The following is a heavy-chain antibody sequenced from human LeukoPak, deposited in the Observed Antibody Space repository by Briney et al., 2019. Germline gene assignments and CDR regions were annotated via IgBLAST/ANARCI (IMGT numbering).Heavy chain of an antibody. CDR3: AKGVVVPAAFAWFDP. V-gene: IGHV3-30*02. CDR2: IRYDGSNK. D-gene: IGHD2-2*01. Sequence: PGGCLRLSWAAAGFTFSSYGMHWVRQAPGKGLGWVAFIRYDGSNKYYADSVKGRFTISRDNSKNTLYLQMNSLRAEDTAVYYCAKGVVVPAAFAWFDPWGQGTLVTVSS. CDR1: GFTFSSYG. J-gene: IGHJ5*02.